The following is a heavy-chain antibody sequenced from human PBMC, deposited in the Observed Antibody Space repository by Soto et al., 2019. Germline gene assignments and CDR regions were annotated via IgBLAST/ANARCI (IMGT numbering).Heavy chain of an antibody. J-gene: IGHJ4*02. CDR1: GYTFANYA. CDR2: INGGNGNT. D-gene: IGHD6-19*01. CDR3: AREDGGWSQLYFDY. Sequence: QVLLVQSGAEVKTPGASVKVSCKTSGYTFANYALHWVRQAPGPRLEWMGWINGGNGNTKYSQKFQGRVTIARDASASTAYMELSSLRSEDTAVYYCAREDGGWSQLYFDYWGQGTLVTVSS. V-gene: IGHV1-3*01.